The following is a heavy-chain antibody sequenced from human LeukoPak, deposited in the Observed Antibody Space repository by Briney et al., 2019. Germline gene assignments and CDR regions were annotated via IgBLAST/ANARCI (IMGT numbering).Heavy chain of an antibody. J-gene: IGHJ5*02. CDR1: GFTFDDYA. CDR2: INDDGSST. D-gene: IGHD2-15*01. CDR3: VRGGPSTWS. V-gene: IGHV3-74*01. Sequence: GGSLRLSCAASGFTFDDYAMHWVRQAPGKGPVWVSRINDDGSSTTYADSVKGRFTISRDDAKNMLFLQMNSLRGEDTAVYHCVRGGPSTWSWGQGTLVTVSS.